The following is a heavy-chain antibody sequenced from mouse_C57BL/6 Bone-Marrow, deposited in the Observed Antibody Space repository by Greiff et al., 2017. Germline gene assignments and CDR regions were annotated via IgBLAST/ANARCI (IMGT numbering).Heavy chain of an antibody. CDR2: IDPSDSYT. CDR1: GYTFTSYW. Sequence: QVQLQQSGAELVMPGASVKLSCKASGYTFTSYWMHWVKQRPGQGLEWIGEIDPSDSYTNYNQKFKGKSTLTVDKSSSTAYMQLSSLTSEDSAVYYCAREGELYSDYWGQGTTLTVSS. CDR3: AREGELYSDY. V-gene: IGHV1-69*01. J-gene: IGHJ2*01.